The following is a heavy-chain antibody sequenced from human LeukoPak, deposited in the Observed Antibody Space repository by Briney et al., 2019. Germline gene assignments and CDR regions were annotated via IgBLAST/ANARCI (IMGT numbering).Heavy chain of an antibody. CDR2: IGGSGGST. D-gene: IGHD6-19*01. CDR1: GFTFSSYA. J-gene: IGHJ4*02. Sequence: GGSLRLSCAASGFTFSSYAMSWVRQAPGKGLEWVSAIGGSGGSTYYADSVKGRFTISRDNSKNTLYLQMNSLRAEDTAVYYCATDVLYSSGWYEWYWGQGTLVTVSS. V-gene: IGHV3-23*01. CDR3: ATDVLYSSGWYEWY.